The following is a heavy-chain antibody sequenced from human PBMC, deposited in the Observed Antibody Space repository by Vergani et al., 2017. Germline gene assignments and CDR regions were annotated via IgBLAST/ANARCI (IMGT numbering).Heavy chain of an antibody. J-gene: IGHJ3*02. D-gene: IGHD2-2*02. CDR3: ANSPPPYIVVVPAAISDAFDS. CDR2: ISGSGGST. V-gene: IGHV3-23*01. Sequence: EVQLLESGGGLVQPGGSLRLSCAASGFTFSSYAMSWVRQAPGKGLEWVSAISGSGGSTYYADSVKGRFTISRDNSKNTLYLQMNSLRAEDTAVYYCANSPPPYIVVVPAAISDAFDSCGQGTMVTVSS. CDR1: GFTFSSYA.